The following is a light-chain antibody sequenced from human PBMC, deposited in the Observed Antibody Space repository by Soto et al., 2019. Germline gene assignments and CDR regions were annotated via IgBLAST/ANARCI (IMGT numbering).Light chain of an antibody. CDR1: QSVSSK. CDR3: QQYYTTPLT. CDR2: GAS. J-gene: IGKJ4*01. V-gene: IGKV3-15*01. Sequence: ETVMTQSPATLSVSPGERATLSCRASQSVSSKLAWYQQKPGQAPRLLIYGASTRATGIPARFSGSGSGTEFTLTISSLQSEDFAVYYCQQYYTTPLTFGGGTKVDIK.